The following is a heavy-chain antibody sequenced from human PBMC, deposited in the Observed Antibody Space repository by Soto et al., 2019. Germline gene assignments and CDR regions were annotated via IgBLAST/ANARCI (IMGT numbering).Heavy chain of an antibody. CDR2: ISDTGGGT. D-gene: IGHD3-22*01. CDR3: AVGRHKTSGSNTWFDP. CDR1: GVNFSSYA. J-gene: IGHJ5*02. V-gene: IGHV3-23*01. Sequence: GGSLRLSCAASGVNFSSYAMNWVRQAPGKGLEWVSTISDTGGGTFYAGSVKGRFTISRDNSKNTLYLQMHSLRADDSAIYFCAVGRHKTSGSNTWFDPWGRGTQVTVSS.